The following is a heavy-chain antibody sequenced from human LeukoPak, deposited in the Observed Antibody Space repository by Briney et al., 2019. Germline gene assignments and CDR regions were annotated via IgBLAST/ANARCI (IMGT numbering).Heavy chain of an antibody. V-gene: IGHV4-59*01. CDR1: GGSISSYY. CDR2: IYYSGST. CDR3: SRVDPDSSSTLEVFDY. Sequence: SETLSLTCTVSGGSISSYYWSWIRQPPGKGLEWIGYIYYSGSTNYNPSLKSRVTISVDTSKNQFSLKLSSVSAADTAVYYCSRVDPDSSSTLEVFDYWGQGTLVTVSS. D-gene: IGHD6-6*01. J-gene: IGHJ4*02.